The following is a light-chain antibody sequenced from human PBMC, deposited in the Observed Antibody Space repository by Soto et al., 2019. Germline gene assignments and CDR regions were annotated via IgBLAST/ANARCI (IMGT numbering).Light chain of an antibody. J-gene: IGKJ1*01. V-gene: IGKV3-15*01. CDR2: GAS. Sequence: EIVMTQSPDTLYVSPGEGATLSCRASQSVRTKLAWYQQKAGQAPRLLIYGASTRATGIPDRFSGSGSGTEFTLTISSLQSEDFAVYCCQQYGSSPRTFGQGTKVDIK. CDR1: QSVRTK. CDR3: QQYGSSPRT.